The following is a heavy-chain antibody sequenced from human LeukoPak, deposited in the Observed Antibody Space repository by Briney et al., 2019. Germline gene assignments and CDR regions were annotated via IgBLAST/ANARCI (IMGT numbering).Heavy chain of an antibody. CDR1: GGSISSYY. J-gene: IGHJ4*02. V-gene: IGHV4-59*08. Sequence: SETLSLTCTVSGGSISSYYWSWVRQPPGKGLEWIGYIYYSGSTNYNPSLKSRVTISVDTSKNQFSLKLSSVTAADTAVYYCARLSMVFGVVMGFDYWGQGTLVTVSS. CDR3: ARLSMVFGVVMGFDY. D-gene: IGHD3-3*01. CDR2: IYYSGST.